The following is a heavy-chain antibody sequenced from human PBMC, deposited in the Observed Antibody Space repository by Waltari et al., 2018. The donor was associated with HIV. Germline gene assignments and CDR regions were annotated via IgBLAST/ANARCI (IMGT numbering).Heavy chain of an antibody. Sequence: QVQLQESGPGLVKPSETLSLTCAVSGYSISSGYYWGWLRQPPGKGLEWIGSIYHSGSTYYNPSLKSRVTISVDTSKNQFSLKLSSVTAADTAVYYCAREIAVAGTNRVGIKKIHDYWGQGTLVTVSS. D-gene: IGHD6-19*01. CDR3: AREIAVAGTNRVGIKKIHDY. CDR1: GYSISSGYY. V-gene: IGHV4-38-2*02. J-gene: IGHJ4*02. CDR2: IYHSGST.